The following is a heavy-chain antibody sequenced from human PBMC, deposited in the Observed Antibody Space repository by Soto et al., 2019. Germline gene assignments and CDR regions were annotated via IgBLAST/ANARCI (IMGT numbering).Heavy chain of an antibody. Sequence: PSETLSLTCTVSGGSVSSSTYYWGWIRQPPGKGLEWIGTIFYSGNTYYNPSLKSRVSISFDTSKNQFSLKLTSVTAADTAIYYCARRASSDYRFDFWGQGALVTVSS. CDR3: ARRASSDYRFDF. D-gene: IGHD4-17*01. V-gene: IGHV4-39*01. CDR2: IFYSGNT. CDR1: GGSVSSSTYY. J-gene: IGHJ4*02.